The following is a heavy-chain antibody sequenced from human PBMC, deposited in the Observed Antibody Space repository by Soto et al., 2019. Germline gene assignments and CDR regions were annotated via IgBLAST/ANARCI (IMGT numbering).Heavy chain of an antibody. V-gene: IGHV4-4*02. J-gene: IGHJ6*01. CDR2: IYHSGTT. CDR1: GGSISSYSW. CDR3: GRSPSGSRFYPNGP. Sequence: QMQLQESGPGLVEPSGTLSLICAVSGGSISSYSWWSWVRQSPGSGLEWIGEIYHSGTTNYNPSLPGPSNLVVGQAQDQVPLGAAPGAAPGPAVYFWGRSPSGSRFYPNGPRGQGSPVNVPS. D-gene: IGHD6-13*01.